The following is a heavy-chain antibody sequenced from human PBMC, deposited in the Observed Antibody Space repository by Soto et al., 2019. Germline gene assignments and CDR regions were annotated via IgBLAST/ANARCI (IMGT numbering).Heavy chain of an antibody. CDR3: ARSRRGAYSSGWYSPSGYYTYAIDV. CDR1: GYSFTSYW. V-gene: IGHV5-51*01. Sequence: PGESLKISCKGSGYSFTSYWIGWVRQMPGKGLEWMGIIYPGDSDTKYSPSLQGQVTISADTSISTAYLQWTSLKASDTAMYYWARSRRGAYSSGWYSPSGYYTYAIDVWGQGPKVTVTS. D-gene: IGHD6-19*01. CDR2: IYPGDSDT. J-gene: IGHJ6*02.